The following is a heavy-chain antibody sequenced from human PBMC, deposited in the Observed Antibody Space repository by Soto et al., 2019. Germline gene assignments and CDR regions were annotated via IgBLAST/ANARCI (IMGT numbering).Heavy chain of an antibody. CDR3: AMCIAARPLGYYYGMDV. CDR2: IDPSDSYT. V-gene: IGHV5-10-1*01. CDR1: GYSSTSYW. J-gene: IGHJ6*02. Sequence: GESLKFSCTGSGYSSTSYWISWVRQMPGKGLEWMGRIDPSDSYTNYSPSFQGHVTISADKSISTAYLQWSSLKASDTAMYYCAMCIAARPLGYYYGMDVWGQGTTVTVSS. D-gene: IGHD6-6*01.